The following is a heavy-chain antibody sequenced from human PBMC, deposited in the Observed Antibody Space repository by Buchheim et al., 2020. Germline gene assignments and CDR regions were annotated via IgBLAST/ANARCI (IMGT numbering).Heavy chain of an antibody. V-gene: IGHV3-66*01. Sequence: EVQLVESGGGLVQPGGSLRLSCAASGFTVSSNYMSWVRQAPGKGPEWVSVIYSGGSTYYADSVKGRFTISRDNSQNTLDLQMNSLRAEDTAVYYCARDDDCSSTSCYYGMDVWGQGTT. CDR1: GFTVSSNY. CDR3: ARDDDCSSTSCYYGMDV. D-gene: IGHD2-2*01. J-gene: IGHJ6*02. CDR2: IYSGGST.